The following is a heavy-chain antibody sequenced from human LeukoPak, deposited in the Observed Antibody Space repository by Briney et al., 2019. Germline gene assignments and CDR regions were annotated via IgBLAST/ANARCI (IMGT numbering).Heavy chain of an antibody. CDR3: ARLGYCSGVRCYRLDF. V-gene: IGHV5-51*01. CDR2: IYPDDSDT. D-gene: IGHD2-15*01. Sequence: GESLKISCKASGYSFTSYWIGWVRQMPGKGLEWMGIIYPDDSDTRYRPSFQGQVTISADRPISTAYLQWSSLRASDTAMYYCARLGYCSGVRCYRLDFWGQGTLVTVSS. J-gene: IGHJ4*02. CDR1: GYSFTSYW.